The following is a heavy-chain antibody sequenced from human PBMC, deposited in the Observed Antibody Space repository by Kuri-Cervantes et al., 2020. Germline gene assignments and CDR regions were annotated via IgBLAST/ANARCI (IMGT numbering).Heavy chain of an antibody. CDR1: GGSISSYY. CDR3: ASLGDSSGYYLHYYYYYMDV. D-gene: IGHD3-22*01. CDR2: IYSSGSA. J-gene: IGHJ6*03. Sequence: SETLSVSCTVSGGSISSYYWSWIRQPAGKGLEWIGRIYSSGSANYNPSLKSRVTMSVDSSKNQFSLKLSSVTAADTAVYYCASLGDSSGYYLHYYYYYMDVWGKGTTVTVSS. V-gene: IGHV4-4*07.